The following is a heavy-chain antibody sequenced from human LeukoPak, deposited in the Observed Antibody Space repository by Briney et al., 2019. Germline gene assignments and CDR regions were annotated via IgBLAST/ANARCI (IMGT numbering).Heavy chain of an antibody. CDR1: GGSFSDYY. J-gene: IGHJ6*04. CDR3: ASVVPPAIEVDV. D-gene: IGHD2-2*02. CDR2: INHSGST. V-gene: IGHV4-34*01. Sequence: SETLSLTCAVYGGSFSDYYWSWIRQPPGKGLEWIGEINHSGSTNYNPSLKSRVIISVDTSKNQFSLKLSSVTAADTAVYYCASVVPPAIEVDVRGKGTTVTVSS.